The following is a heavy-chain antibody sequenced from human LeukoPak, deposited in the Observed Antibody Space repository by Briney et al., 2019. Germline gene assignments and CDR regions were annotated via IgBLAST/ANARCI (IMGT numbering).Heavy chain of an antibody. Sequence: GGSLRLSCAASGFTFSSYGMHWVRQAPGKGLAWVAFIWYDGSNKYYADSVNGRFTFSRDNSTNTLYLQMNSLRVEDTAVYYCAKDNSNWSFDYWGQGTLVTVSS. J-gene: IGHJ4*02. CDR2: IWYDGSNK. CDR1: GFTFSSYG. CDR3: AKDNSNWSFDY. V-gene: IGHV3-30*02. D-gene: IGHD6-13*01.